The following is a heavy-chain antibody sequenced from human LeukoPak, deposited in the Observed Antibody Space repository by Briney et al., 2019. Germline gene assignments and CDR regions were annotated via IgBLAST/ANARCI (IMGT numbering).Heavy chain of an antibody. J-gene: IGHJ1*01. CDR1: GGSFSGYY. D-gene: IGHD3-16*02. V-gene: IGHV4-34*01. Sequence: SETLSLTCAVYGGSFSGYYWSWIRQPPGKGLEWIGEINHSGSINYNPSLKSRVTISVDTSKNQFSLKLSSVTAADTAVYYCARAYDYVWGSYRPEYFQHWGQGTLVTVSS. CDR2: INHSGSI. CDR3: ARAYDYVWGSYRPEYFQH.